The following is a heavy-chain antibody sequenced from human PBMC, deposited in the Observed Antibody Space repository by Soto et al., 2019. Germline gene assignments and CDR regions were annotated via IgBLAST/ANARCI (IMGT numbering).Heavy chain of an antibody. D-gene: IGHD5-18*01. V-gene: IGHV1-58*01. CDR2: IVVGSGNT. CDR3: AAGYSYGVYYYYAMDV. J-gene: IGHJ6*02. Sequence: QMQLVQSGPEEKKPGTSVKVSCKASGFTFSSTAVQWVRQARGQRLEWIGSIVVGSGNTDYAQKFQKRVTITRDMATSTAYMELTSLSSDDKADYYCAAGYSYGVYYYYAMDVWGPGTTVSVS. CDR1: GFTFSSTA.